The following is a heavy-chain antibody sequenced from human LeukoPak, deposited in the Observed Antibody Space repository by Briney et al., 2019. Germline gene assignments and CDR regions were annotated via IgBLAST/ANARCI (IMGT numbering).Heavy chain of an antibody. D-gene: IGHD3-22*01. J-gene: IGHJ4*02. CDR1: GFTFSTYT. Sequence: GGSLRLSCAASGFTFSTYTMNWVRQAPGKGLEWVASNSPSSGHIYFADSVKGRFTISRDNAKNSLSLQMNSLRAEDTAVYHCAAYYFDNRGYYSFDYWGRGTLVIVSS. CDR2: NSPSSGHI. V-gene: IGHV3-21*01. CDR3: AAYYFDNRGYYSFDY.